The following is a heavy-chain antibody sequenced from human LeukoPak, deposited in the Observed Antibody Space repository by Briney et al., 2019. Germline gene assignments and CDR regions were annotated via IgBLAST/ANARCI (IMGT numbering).Heavy chain of an antibody. CDR2: LYSSGNT. D-gene: IGHD7-27*01. CDR3: ARGWGSFEN. V-gene: IGHV3-53*01. J-gene: IGHJ4*02. Sequence: GGSLRLSCAASGFSVITDYMTWVRQAPGKGLEWVSTLYSSGNTYYADSVKGRFTVSRDNSKNTLFLEMSSQRAEDTAVYFCARGWGSFENWGQGTLVAVSS. CDR1: GFSVITDY.